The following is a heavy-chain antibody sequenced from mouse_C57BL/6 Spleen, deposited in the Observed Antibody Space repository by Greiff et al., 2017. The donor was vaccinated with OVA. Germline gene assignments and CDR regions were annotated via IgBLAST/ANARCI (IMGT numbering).Heavy chain of an antibody. D-gene: IGHD1-1*01. V-gene: IGHV1-72*01. J-gene: IGHJ4*01. CDR2: IDPNSGGT. CDR3: ARNYGSRNYYAMDY. CDR1: GYTFTSYW. Sequence: QVQLKEPGAELVKPGASVKLSCKASGYTFTSYWMHWVKQRPGRGLEWIGRIDPNSGGTKYNEKFKSKATLTVDKPSSTAYMQLSSLTSEDSAVDYCARNYGSRNYYAMDYWGQGTSVTVSS.